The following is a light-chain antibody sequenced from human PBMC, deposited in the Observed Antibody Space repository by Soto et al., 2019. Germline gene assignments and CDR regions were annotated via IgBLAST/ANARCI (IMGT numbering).Light chain of an antibody. J-gene: IGKJ4*01. CDR3: QQYDNLPLT. Sequence: TPSPRSLPVTPGAPASISCRSRQSLLHSNGYNYLDWYLQKPGQSPQLLIYLGSNRACGVPDRFSGSGSGTDFTFTISSLQPEDIATYCCQQYDNLPLTFGGGTKVDIK. V-gene: IGKV2-28*01. CDR2: LGS. CDR1: QSLLHSNGYNY.